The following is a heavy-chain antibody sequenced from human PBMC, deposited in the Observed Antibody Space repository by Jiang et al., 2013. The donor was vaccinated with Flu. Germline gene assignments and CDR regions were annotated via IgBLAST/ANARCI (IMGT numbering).Heavy chain of an antibody. D-gene: IGHD1-20*01. CDR2: IIPILGIA. V-gene: IGHV1-69*02. Sequence: KPGSSVKVPCKASGGTFSTYTINWVRQAPGQDFEWLGSIIPILGIANYAQKFQDRVTITADKSTSTAYMELSSLTSEDTAVYYCARVDNWNDDYYYGMDVWGQGTTVTVSS. CDR1: GGTFSTYT. J-gene: IGHJ6*02. CDR3: ARVDNWNDDYYYGMDV.